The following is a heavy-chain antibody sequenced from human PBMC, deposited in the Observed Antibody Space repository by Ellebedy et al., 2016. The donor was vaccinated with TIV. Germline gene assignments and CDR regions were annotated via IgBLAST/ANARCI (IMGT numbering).Heavy chain of an antibody. V-gene: IGHV4-61*01. CDR3: ARALMVRGIIIKMVVYFDY. D-gene: IGHD3-10*01. Sequence: GSLRLSXTVSGGSVSSGSYYWSWIRQPPGKGLEWIGHIDYSGSTNYKPSLKSRVTISVDMSKNQFSLKLSSVTAADTAVYYCARALMVRGIIIKMVVYFDYWGQGTLVTVSS. CDR1: GGSVSSGSYY. J-gene: IGHJ4*02. CDR2: IDYSGST.